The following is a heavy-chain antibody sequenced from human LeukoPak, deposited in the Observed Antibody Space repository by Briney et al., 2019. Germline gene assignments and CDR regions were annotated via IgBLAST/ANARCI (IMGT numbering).Heavy chain of an antibody. Sequence: PGRSLRLSCAASGFTFDDYAMHWVRQAPGKGLEWVSGISWNSGSIGYADSVKGRFTISRENAKDSLYLQMNNLRAGDTAVYYCVLGNSYGFDPWGQGTLVTVSS. CDR2: ISWNSGSI. CDR1: GFTFDDYA. J-gene: IGHJ5*02. CDR3: VLGNSYGFDP. D-gene: IGHD6-6*01. V-gene: IGHV3-9*01.